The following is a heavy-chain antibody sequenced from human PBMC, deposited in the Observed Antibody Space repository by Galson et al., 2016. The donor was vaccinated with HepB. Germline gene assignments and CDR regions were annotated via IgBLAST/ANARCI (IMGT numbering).Heavy chain of an antibody. V-gene: IGHV3-23*01. CDR3: AKDRNCSNGVCQYDY. Sequence: SLRLSCAASGFTFSSYAMNWVRQAPGKGLEWVSAVSGDGGFTHYADSVKGRFTISRDNSKNTLHLQMNSLRAEDTAVYYCAKDRNCSNGVCQYDYWGQGSLVTVSS. CDR2: VSGDGGFT. CDR1: GFTFSSYA. D-gene: IGHD2-8*01. J-gene: IGHJ4*02.